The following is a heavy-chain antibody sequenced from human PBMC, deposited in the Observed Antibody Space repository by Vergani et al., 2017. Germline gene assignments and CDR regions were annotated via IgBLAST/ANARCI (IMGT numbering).Heavy chain of an antibody. V-gene: IGHV3-7*01. D-gene: IGHD2-2*01. J-gene: IGHJ3*02. CDR3: ARDSIVVVPAATDAFDI. CDR1: VFTFSSYW. Sequence: EVQLVESGGGLVQPGGSLRLSCAASVFTFSSYWMSWVRQAPGKGLEWVSKIKQDGSEKYYVDSVKGRFTISRDNAKNSLYLQMNSLRAEDTAVYYCARDSIVVVPAATDAFDIWGQGTMVTVSS. CDR2: IKQDGSEK.